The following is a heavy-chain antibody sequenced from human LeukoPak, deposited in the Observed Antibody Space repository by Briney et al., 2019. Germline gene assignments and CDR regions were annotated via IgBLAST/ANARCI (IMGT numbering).Heavy chain of an antibody. J-gene: IGHJ3*02. Sequence: ASVKVSCKASGYTFTDYYMHWVRQAPGQGLEWMGWISPNIGGTNYAQKFQGRVTMTRDTSISTAYMELSRLRSDDTAVYYCARAGIWDYSDSSGYHNAAFDIWGQGTMVTVSS. CDR1: GYTFTDYY. CDR2: ISPNIGGT. V-gene: IGHV1-2*02. D-gene: IGHD3-22*01. CDR3: ARAGIWDYSDSSGYHNAAFDI.